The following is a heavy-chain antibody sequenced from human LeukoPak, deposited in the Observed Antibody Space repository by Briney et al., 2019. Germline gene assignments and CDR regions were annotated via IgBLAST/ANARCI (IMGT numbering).Heavy chain of an antibody. D-gene: IGHD2-15*01. CDR2: INPSGGST. CDR3: ARSRYCSGGSCTSYYFDY. V-gene: IGHV1-46*01. CDR1: GYSFTSYY. J-gene: IGHJ4*02. Sequence: ASVKVSCKASGYSFTSYYMYWMRQAPGQGLEWMGIINPSGGSTSYAQKFQGRVTMTRDMSTSTVYMELSSLRSEDTAVYYCARSRYCSGGSCTSYYFDYWXQGTLXTVSX.